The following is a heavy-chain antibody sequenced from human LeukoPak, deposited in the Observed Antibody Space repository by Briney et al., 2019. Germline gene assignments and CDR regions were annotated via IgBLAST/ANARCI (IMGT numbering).Heavy chain of an antibody. CDR2: INPSGGST. CDR1: GYTFTSYY. J-gene: IGHJ6*03. CDR3: ARGKRIINITMVRGDNYYYYMDV. V-gene: IGHV1-46*01. Sequence: GASVKVSCKASGYTFTSYYMHWVRQAPGQGLEWMGIINPSGGSTSYAQKFQGRVTMTRDTSTSTVYMELSSLRSEDTAVYYCARGKRIINITMVRGDNYYYYMDVWGKGTTVTISS. D-gene: IGHD3-10*01.